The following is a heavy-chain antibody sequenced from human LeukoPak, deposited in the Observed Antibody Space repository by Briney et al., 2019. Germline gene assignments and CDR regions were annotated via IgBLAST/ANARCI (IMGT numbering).Heavy chain of an antibody. CDR1: GLTFTGYA. Sequence: GGPLSPSFAASGLTFTGYALTGFRKPPGKGRGGASTISGSGGSTYYADSVKGRFTISRDNSKNTLYLQMNSLRAEDTAVYYCAKGKYSYGFDWFDPWGQGTLVTVSS. CDR2: ISGSGGST. D-gene: IGHD5-18*01. V-gene: IGHV3-23*01. CDR3: AKGKYSYGFDWFDP. J-gene: IGHJ5*02.